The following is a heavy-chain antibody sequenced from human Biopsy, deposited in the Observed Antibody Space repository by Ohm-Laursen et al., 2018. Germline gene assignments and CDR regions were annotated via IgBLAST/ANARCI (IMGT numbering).Heavy chain of an antibody. CDR1: RFTFSSDA. V-gene: IGHV3-48*04. CDR3: ARSPGRDRMDV. D-gene: IGHD1-14*01. CDR2: INVYSNKK. Sequence: GSLRLSCTASRFTFSSDAMSWVRQAPGRGLEWVSYINVYSNKKYYADSVKGRFIVSRDNDKNSLYLQMNSLRAEDTAVYHCARSPGRDRMDVWGQGTTVIVSS. J-gene: IGHJ6*02.